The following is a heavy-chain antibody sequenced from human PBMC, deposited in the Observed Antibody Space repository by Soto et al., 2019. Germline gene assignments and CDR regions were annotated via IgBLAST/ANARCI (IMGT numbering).Heavy chain of an antibody. CDR3: ASLLSGYSGYEGSDY. CDR1: GGSFSGYY. D-gene: IGHD5-12*01. Sequence: PSETLSLTCAVYGGSFSGYYWSWIRQPPGEGLEWIGEINHSGSTNYNPSLKSRVTISVDTSKNQFSPKLSSVTAADTAVYYCASLLSGYSGYEGSDYWGQGTLVTVSS. J-gene: IGHJ4*02. V-gene: IGHV4-34*01. CDR2: INHSGST.